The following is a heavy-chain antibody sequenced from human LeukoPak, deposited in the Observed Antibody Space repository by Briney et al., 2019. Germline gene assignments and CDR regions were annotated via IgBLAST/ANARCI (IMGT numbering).Heavy chain of an antibody. D-gene: IGHD3-16*02. CDR3: ARTLRLGELSSDAFDI. V-gene: IGHV4-39*01. CDR1: GGSISSSSYY. CDR2: IYYSGST. J-gene: IGHJ3*02. Sequence: PSETLSLTCTVSGGSISSSSYYWGWIRQPPGKGLEWIGSIYYSGSTYYNPSLKSRVTISVDTSKNQFSLKLSSVTAADTAVYYCARTLRLGELSSDAFDIWGQGTVVTVSS.